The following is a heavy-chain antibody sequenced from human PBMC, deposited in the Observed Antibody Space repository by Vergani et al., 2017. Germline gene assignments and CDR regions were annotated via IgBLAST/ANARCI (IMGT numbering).Heavy chain of an antibody. Sequence: EVQLLESGGGLVQPGGSLRLSCAASGFTFSSYAMNWVRQAPGKRLEWVSAISGSGGSTYYADSVKGQLTIPRDNSKNTLYLQMNSLRAEDTAVYYCAAPGKVGSTAGGAGAFDIWGQGTMVIVSS. CDR1: GFTFSSYA. V-gene: IGHV3-23*01. D-gene: IGHD1-26*01. J-gene: IGHJ3*02. CDR3: AAPGKVGSTAGGAGAFDI. CDR2: ISGSGGST.